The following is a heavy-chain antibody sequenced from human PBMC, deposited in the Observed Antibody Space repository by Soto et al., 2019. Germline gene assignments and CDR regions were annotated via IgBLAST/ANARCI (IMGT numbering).Heavy chain of an antibody. CDR3: ARDRRFLEWDY. V-gene: IGHV1-69*08. CDR2: IIPILGIA. D-gene: IGHD3-3*01. CDR1: GGTFSSYT. J-gene: IGHJ4*02. Sequence: QVQLVQSGAEVKKPGSSVKVSCKASGGTFSSYTISWVRQAPGQGLEWMGRIIPILGIANCAQKFLGRVTITADKSTSTAYMELSSLRSEDTAVYYCARDRRFLEWDYWGQGTLVTVSS.